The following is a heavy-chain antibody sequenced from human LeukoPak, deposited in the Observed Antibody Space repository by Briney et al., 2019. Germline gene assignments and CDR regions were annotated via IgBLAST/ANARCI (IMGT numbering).Heavy chain of an antibody. CDR3: ARGYFDYYGSGSYYNLIDY. V-gene: IGHV4-34*01. D-gene: IGHD3-10*01. CDR2: INHSRAT. Sequence: PSETLSLTCAVSGGSFIGYYWSWIRRPPGKGLEWIGEINHSRATNYNPSLKSRVTISVVTSKKEFSLKLKSVTAADTAIYYCARGYFDYYGSGSYYNLIDYWGQGILVTVSS. J-gene: IGHJ4*02. CDR1: GGSFIGYY.